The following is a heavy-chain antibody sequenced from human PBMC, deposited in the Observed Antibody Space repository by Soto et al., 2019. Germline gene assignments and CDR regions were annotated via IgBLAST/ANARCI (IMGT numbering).Heavy chain of an antibody. CDR2: ISGSARRT. CDR1: GCTLSSYA. Sequence: GGPLSLPPAASGCTLSSYAKKWSPQAPVKGLVWVSAISGSARRTYYADSVKGRLPISRDNSKNTLYLQMISLRAEDTAVYYCSKDPTRGATGDFDYW. V-gene: IGHV3-23*01. J-gene: IGHJ4*01. CDR3: SKDPTRGATGDFDY. D-gene: IGHD1-26*01.